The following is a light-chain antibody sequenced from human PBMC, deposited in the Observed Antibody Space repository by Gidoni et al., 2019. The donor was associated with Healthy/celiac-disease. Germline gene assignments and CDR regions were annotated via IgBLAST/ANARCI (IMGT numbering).Light chain of an antibody. CDR3: QQYGSSLYT. Sequence: EIVLPQSPGTLSLSPGERATLSCRASPSVSSRYLAWYQQKPGQAPRLLIYGASSRATGIPDRFSGSGSGTDFTLTISRLEPEDLAVYYCQQYGSSLYTFGQGTKLEIK. CDR1: PSVSSRY. V-gene: IGKV3-20*01. J-gene: IGKJ2*01. CDR2: GAS.